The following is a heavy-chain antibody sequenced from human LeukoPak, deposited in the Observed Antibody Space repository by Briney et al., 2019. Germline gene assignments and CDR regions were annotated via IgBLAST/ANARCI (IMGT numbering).Heavy chain of an antibody. CDR2: IKQDGSEK. D-gene: IGHD6-13*01. Sequence: GGSLRLSCAASGFTFSDHWMGWVRQAPGKGLEWVANIKQDGSEKYYVDSVKGRFTISRDNAKKSLYLQMNSLRAEDAAVYYCASPTAEAGTRRYHDLWGRGTLVTVSP. J-gene: IGHJ2*01. CDR3: ASPTAEAGTRRYHDL. CDR1: GFTFSDHW. V-gene: IGHV3-7*01.